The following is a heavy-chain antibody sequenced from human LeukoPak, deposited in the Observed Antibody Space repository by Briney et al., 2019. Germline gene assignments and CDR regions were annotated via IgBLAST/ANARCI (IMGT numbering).Heavy chain of an antibody. Sequence: PSETLSLTCTVSGGSISSYYWTWMRQPPGKGLEWIGYIHNSGSTDYNPSLNSRAIISLDTSKIYFSLRLNSETAADTAVYYCARESRVPPHYFDYWGQGTLVTVSS. V-gene: IGHV4-59*01. CDR2: IHNSGST. CDR3: ARESRVPPHYFDY. J-gene: IGHJ4*02. CDR1: GGSISSYY. D-gene: IGHD3-3*01.